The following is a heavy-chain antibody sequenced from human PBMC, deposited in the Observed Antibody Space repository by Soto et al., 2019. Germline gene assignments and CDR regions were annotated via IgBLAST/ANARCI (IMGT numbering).Heavy chain of an antibody. CDR2: IRSKAYGGTT. Sequence: GGSLRLSCTASGFTFGDYAMSWFRQAPWKGLEWVGFIRSKAYGGTTEYAASVKGRFTISRDDSKSIAYLQMNSLKTEDTAVYYCSSSSDYYYYGMDVWGQGTPVTVSS. D-gene: IGHD6-6*01. V-gene: IGHV3-49*03. J-gene: IGHJ6*02. CDR1: GFTFGDYA. CDR3: SSSSDYYYYGMDV.